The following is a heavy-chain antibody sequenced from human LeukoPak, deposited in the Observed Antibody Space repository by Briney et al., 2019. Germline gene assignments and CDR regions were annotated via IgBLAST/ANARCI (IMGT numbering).Heavy chain of an antibody. D-gene: IGHD2-21*02. CDR1: GYTFINYG. CDR2: ISTYNGNT. CDR3: ARVSVGTHSDY. Sequence: ASVKVSCKASGYTFINYGFSWVRQAPGQGLEWMGWISTYNGNTNYAQKLQGRVTMTTDTSTRTAYMELRSLRSDDTAVYYCARVSVGTHSDYWGQGTLVTVSS. V-gene: IGHV1-18*01. J-gene: IGHJ4*02.